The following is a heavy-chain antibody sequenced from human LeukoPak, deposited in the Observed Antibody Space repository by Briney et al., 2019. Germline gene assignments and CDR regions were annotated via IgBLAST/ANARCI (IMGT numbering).Heavy chain of an antibody. CDR3: ARIAVAGLEAPQYYYYMDV. V-gene: IGHV1-18*01. J-gene: IGHJ6*03. Sequence: ASVKVSCKASGYTFTSYGISWVRQAPGQGLEWMGWISAYNGNTNYAQKLQGGVTMTTDTSASTAYMELRSLRSDDTAVYYCARIAVAGLEAPQYYYYMDVWGKGTTVTVSS. CDR1: GYTFTSYG. D-gene: IGHD6-19*01. CDR2: ISAYNGNT.